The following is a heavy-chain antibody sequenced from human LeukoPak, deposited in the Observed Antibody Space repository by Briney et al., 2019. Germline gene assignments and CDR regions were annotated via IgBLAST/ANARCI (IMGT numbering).Heavy chain of an antibody. Sequence: GESLKISCKGSGYSFTSYWISWVRQMPGKGLEWRGRIDPSDSYTNYSPSFQGHVTISADKSISTAHLQWSSLKASDTAMYYCARRFGYCSSTSCYSGFDYWGQGTLVTVSS. CDR2: IDPSDSYT. V-gene: IGHV5-10-1*01. CDR3: ARRFGYCSSTSCYSGFDY. CDR1: GYSFTSYW. D-gene: IGHD2-2*01. J-gene: IGHJ4*02.